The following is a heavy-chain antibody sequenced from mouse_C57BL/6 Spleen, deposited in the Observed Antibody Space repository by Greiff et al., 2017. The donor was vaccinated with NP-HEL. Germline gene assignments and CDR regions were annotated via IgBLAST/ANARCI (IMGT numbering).Heavy chain of an antibody. CDR3: ARSLGREGYYFDY. CDR1: GYTFTSYW. J-gene: IGHJ2*01. CDR2: IYPGSGST. D-gene: IGHD4-1*01. V-gene: IGHV1-55*01. Sequence: VQLQQPGAELVKPGASVKMSCKASGYTFTSYWITWVKQRPGQGLEWIGDIYPGSGSTNYNEKFKSKATLTVDTSSSTAYMQLSSLTSEDSAVYYCARSLGREGYYFDYWGQGTTLTVSS.